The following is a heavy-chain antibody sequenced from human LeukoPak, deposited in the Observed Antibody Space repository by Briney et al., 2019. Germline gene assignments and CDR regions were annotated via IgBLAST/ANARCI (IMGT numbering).Heavy chain of an antibody. CDR3: ARGGYDFSSGYYPSR. CDR2: INPSVGRT. J-gene: IGHJ4*02. CDR1: GYTFTSYY. V-gene: IGHV1-46*01. Sequence: ASVKVSCKASGYTFTSYYMNWVRQAPGQGLEWMGIINPSVGRTSYAQKFQDRVTMTRDTSTSTVYMELSSLRSEDTAVYYCARGGYDFSSGYYPSRWGQGTLVTVSS. D-gene: IGHD3-3*01.